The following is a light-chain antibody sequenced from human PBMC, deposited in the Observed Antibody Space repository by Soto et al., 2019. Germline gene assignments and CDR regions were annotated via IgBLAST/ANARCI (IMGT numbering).Light chain of an antibody. CDR3: QQSYSTHT. CDR2: AAS. J-gene: IGKJ2*01. V-gene: IGKV1-39*01. CDR1: QSISSY. Sequence: DIQMTQSPSSLSASVGDRVTITCRASQSISSYLNWYQQKPRKAPKLLIYAASSLQSGVPSRFSGIGSGSDFTLTISSLQPEDFATYYCQQSYSTHTFGQGTKLEIK.